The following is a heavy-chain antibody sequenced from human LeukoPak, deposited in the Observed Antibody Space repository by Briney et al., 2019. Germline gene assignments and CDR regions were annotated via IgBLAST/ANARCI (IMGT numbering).Heavy chain of an antibody. CDR2: ISGSGGST. CDR1: GLTFSSYA. CDR3: AKRSDFWSGYHDY. J-gene: IGHJ4*02. V-gene: IGHV3-23*01. D-gene: IGHD3-3*01. Sequence: GGSLRLSCAASGLTFSSYAMSWVRQAPGKGLEWVSAISGSGGSTYYADSVKGRFTISRDNSKNTLYLQMNSLRAEDTAVYYCAKRSDFWSGYHDYWGQGTLVTVSS.